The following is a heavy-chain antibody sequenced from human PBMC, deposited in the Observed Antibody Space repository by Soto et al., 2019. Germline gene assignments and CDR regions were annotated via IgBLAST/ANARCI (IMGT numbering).Heavy chain of an antibody. Sequence: SETLSLTCAVYGGSFSGYYWSWIRQPPGKGLEWIGEINHRGSTNYNPTLKSRVTISVDTSKNQFSLKVSSVTAADTAVYYCAREVSLSIDYWGQGSLVTSPQ. J-gene: IGHJ4*02. V-gene: IGHV4-34*01. CDR1: GGSFSGYY. CDR2: INHRGST. CDR3: AREVSLSIDY. D-gene: IGHD3-16*02.